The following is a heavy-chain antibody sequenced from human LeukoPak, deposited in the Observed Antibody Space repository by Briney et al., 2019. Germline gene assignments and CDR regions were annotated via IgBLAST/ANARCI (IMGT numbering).Heavy chain of an antibody. J-gene: IGHJ5*02. D-gene: IGHD4-17*01. CDR1: GFTFSSYA. CDR3: ARTRDYGYSWFDP. CDR2: ISGSGSST. V-gene: IGHV3-23*01. Sequence: GGSLRLSCAASGFTFSSYAMSWVRQAPGKGLEWVSAISGSGSSTYYADSVKGRFTISRDNSKNTLYLQMNSLRVEDTAVYYCARTRDYGYSWFDPWGQGTLVTVSS.